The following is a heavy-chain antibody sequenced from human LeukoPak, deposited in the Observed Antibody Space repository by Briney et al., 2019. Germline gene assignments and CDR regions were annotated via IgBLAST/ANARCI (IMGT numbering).Heavy chain of an antibody. V-gene: IGHV3-23*01. J-gene: IGHJ6*02. Sequence: GGSLRLSCAASGFTFSSYAMSWVRQAPGKGLEWVSAISGSGGSTYYADSVKGRFTISRDNSKNTLYLQMNSLRAEDTAVYYCAKGPAASGLYYYFYGMDVWGQGTTVTVSS. CDR3: AKGPAASGLYYYFYGMDV. CDR1: GFTFSSYA. CDR2: ISGSGGST. D-gene: IGHD2-2*01.